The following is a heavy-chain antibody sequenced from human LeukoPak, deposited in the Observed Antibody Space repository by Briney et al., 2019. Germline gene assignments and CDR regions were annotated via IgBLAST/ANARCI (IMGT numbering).Heavy chain of an antibody. D-gene: IGHD2-15*01. J-gene: IGHJ4*02. Sequence: GASVKVSCKASGYTFTKDAINWVRQAPGHGLEWMGWINTNIGTPTYVQGFTGRFVFSLDTSVSTTYLQISSLEAEDTAVYYCASGGWDYWGQGTLVTVSS. CDR3: ASGGWDY. CDR2: INTNIGTP. CDR1: GYTFTKDA. V-gene: IGHV7-4-1*02.